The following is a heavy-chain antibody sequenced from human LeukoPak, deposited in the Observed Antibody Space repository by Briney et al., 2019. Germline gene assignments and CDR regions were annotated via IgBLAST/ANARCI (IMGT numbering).Heavy chain of an antibody. D-gene: IGHD6-13*01. Sequence: PGGSLRLSCAASGFTFSSYSMNWVRQAPGKGLEWVSSISSSSSYIYYADSVKGRFTISRDNAKNSLYLQMNSLRAEDTAVYYCARDRGGSSWYEASWFDPWGQGTPVTVSS. V-gene: IGHV3-21*01. J-gene: IGHJ5*02. CDR3: ARDRGGSSWYEASWFDP. CDR2: ISSSSSYI. CDR1: GFTFSSYS.